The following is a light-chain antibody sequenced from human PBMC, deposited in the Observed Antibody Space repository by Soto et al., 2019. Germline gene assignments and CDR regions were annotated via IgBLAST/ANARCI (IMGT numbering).Light chain of an antibody. J-gene: IGKJ1*01. V-gene: IGKV3-11*01. CDR2: DAS. CDR3: QQRSNWPVT. Sequence: EIVLTQSPATLSLSPGEGATLSCTASQSVSSYLAWYQQKPGQAPRLLIYDASNRATGIPARFSGSGSGTEFTPTISSLEPEDFAVFYCQQRSNWPVTFGLGTKVEV. CDR1: QSVSSY.